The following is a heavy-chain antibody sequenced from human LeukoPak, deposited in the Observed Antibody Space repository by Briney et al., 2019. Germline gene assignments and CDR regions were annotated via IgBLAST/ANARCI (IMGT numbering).Heavy chain of an antibody. V-gene: IGHV1-69*05. CDR1: GGTFSSYA. Sequence: GASVKVSFKASGGTFSSYAISWVRQAPGQGLEWMGGIIPIFGTANYAQKFQGRVTITTDESTSTAYMELSSLRSEDTAVYYCARSIDYYDSSGYVHWGQGTLVTVSS. J-gene: IGHJ4*02. CDR3: ARSIDYYDSSGYVH. CDR2: IIPIFGTA. D-gene: IGHD3-22*01.